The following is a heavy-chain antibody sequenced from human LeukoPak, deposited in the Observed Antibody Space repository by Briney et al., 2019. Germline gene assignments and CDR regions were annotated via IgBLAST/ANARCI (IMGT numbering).Heavy chain of an antibody. CDR3: ATIFGVAPYGMDV. J-gene: IGHJ6*02. Sequence: ASVKVSCKASGYTFTGYYMHWVRQAPGQGLEWMGWINPNSGGTNYAQKLQGRVTMTRDTSISTAYMELSRLRSDDTAVYYCATIFGVAPYGMDVWGQGTTVTVSS. D-gene: IGHD3-3*01. V-gene: IGHV1-2*02. CDR1: GYTFTGYY. CDR2: INPNSGGT.